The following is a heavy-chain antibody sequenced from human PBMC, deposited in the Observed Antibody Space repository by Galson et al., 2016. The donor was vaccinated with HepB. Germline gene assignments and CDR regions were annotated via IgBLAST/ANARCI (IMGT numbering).Heavy chain of an antibody. CDR3: AHSRRIALARGATVHYVMDV. J-gene: IGHJ6*02. CDR1: GFSLNSYGVG. CDR2: IYWDDDK. Sequence: PALVKPTQTLTLTCTFSGFSLNSYGVGVGWMRQAPGKAPEWLALIYWDDDKGYSPSLESRLSITKDTSKNQVVLTVTNMDPVDTPTYYCAHSRRIALARGATVHYVMDVWGQGTAVTVSS. V-gene: IGHV2-5*02. D-gene: IGHD3-10*01.